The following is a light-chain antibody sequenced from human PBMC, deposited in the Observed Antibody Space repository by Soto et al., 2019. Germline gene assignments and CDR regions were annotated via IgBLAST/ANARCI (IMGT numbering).Light chain of an antibody. Sequence: QSALTQPASVSGSPGQSITISCTGTSSDVGVYNYVSWYQQHPGKAPKLMIYEVSYRPSGVSNRFSGSKSGNTASLTISGLQAEDEADYYCSSYTSSSTWVFGGGTQLTVL. J-gene: IGLJ3*02. CDR1: SSDVGVYNY. CDR3: SSYTSSSTWV. CDR2: EVS. V-gene: IGLV2-14*01.